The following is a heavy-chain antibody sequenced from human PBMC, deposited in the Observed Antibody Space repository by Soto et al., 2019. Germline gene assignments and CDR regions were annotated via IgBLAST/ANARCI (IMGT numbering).Heavy chain of an antibody. D-gene: IGHD3-22*01. Sequence: GESLKISCKGSGYSFTSYWIGWVRQMPGKGLEWMGIIYPGDSDTRYSPSFQGQVTISADKSISTAYLQWSSLKASDTAMYYCARLHSSGYYWGWFDPWGQGTLVTVSS. CDR3: ARLHSSGYYWGWFDP. J-gene: IGHJ5*02. CDR1: GYSFTSYW. CDR2: IYPGDSDT. V-gene: IGHV5-51*01.